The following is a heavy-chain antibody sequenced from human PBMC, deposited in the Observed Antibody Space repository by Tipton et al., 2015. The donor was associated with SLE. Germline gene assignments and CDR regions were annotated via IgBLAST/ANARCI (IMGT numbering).Heavy chain of an antibody. Sequence: SGFTFSDYYMSWIRQAPGKGLEWVSYISSSGSTIYYADSLKGRFTISRDDAKNSLYLQMNSLRAEDTAVYYCARLGHPGYFDYWGQGTLVTVSS. V-gene: IGHV3-11*04. J-gene: IGHJ4*02. CDR3: ARLGHPGYFDY. CDR2: ISSSGSTI. CDR1: GFTFSDYY. D-gene: IGHD3-16*01.